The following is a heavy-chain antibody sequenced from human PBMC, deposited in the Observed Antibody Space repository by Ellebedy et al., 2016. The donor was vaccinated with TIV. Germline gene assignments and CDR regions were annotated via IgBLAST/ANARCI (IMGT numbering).Heavy chain of an antibody. CDR2: INHSGST. J-gene: IGHJ4*02. CDR3: AREGYCSSTSCYRQAGFDY. V-gene: IGHV4-34*01. Sequence: SETLSLTXAVYGGSFSGYYWSWIRQPPGKGLEWIGEINHSGSTNYNPSLKSRVTISVDTSKNQFSLKLSSVTAADTAVYYCAREGYCSSTSCYRQAGFDYWGQGTLVTVSS. D-gene: IGHD2-2*02. CDR1: GGSFSGYY.